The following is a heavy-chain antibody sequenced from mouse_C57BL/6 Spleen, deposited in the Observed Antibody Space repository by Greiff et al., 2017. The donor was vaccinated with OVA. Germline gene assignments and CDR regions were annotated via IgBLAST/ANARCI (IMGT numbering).Heavy chain of an antibody. CDR3: TTGAQATFAY. V-gene: IGHV14-4*01. D-gene: IGHD3-2*02. Sequence: VQLQQSGAELVRPGASVKLSCTASGFNIKDDYMHWVKQRPEQGLEWIGWIDPENGDTEYASKFQGKATITADTSSHTPYLQLTSLPSEDTAVYYCTTGAQATFAYWGQGTLVTVSA. CDR1: GFNIKDDY. J-gene: IGHJ3*01. CDR2: IDPENGDT.